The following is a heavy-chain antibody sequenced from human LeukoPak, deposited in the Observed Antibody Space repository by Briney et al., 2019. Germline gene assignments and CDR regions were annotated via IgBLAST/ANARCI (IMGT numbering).Heavy chain of an antibody. CDR1: GGTFSSYA. CDR3: ASSANSYCGGDCPHYYYYYYMDV. CDR2: ISAYNGNT. D-gene: IGHD2-21*01. J-gene: IGHJ6*03. Sequence: ASVKVCCKASGGTFSSYAISWVRQAPGQGLEWMGWISAYNGNTNYAQKLQGRVTMTTDTSTSTAYMELRSLRSDDTAVYYCASSANSYCGGDCPHYYYYYYMDVWGKGTTVTVSS. V-gene: IGHV1-18*01.